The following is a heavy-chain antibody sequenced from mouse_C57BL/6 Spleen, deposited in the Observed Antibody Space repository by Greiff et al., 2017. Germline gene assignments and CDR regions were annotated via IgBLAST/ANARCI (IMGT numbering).Heavy chain of an antibody. V-gene: IGHV1-64*01. J-gene: IGHJ3*01. CDR1: GYTFTSYW. Sequence: QVQLQQPGAELVKPGASVKLSCKASGYTFTSYWMHWVKQRPGPGLEWIGMIHPNSGSTNYNEKFKSKATLTVDKSSSTAYMQLSRLTSEDSAVYYCARRYYGSSAWFAYWGQGTLVTVSA. CDR3: ARRYYGSSAWFAY. D-gene: IGHD1-1*01. CDR2: IHPNSGST.